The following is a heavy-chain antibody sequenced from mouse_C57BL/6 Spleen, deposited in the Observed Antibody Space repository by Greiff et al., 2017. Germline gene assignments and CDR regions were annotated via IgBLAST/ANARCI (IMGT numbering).Heavy chain of an antibody. CDR1: GYSITSGYY. Sequence: EVQLQQSGPGLVKPSQSLSLTCSVTGYSITSGYYWNWIRQFPGNKLEWMGYISYDGSNNYNPSLKNRISITRDTSKNQFFLKLNSVTTEDTATYYCARARYGSSFDYWGQGTTLTVSS. CDR2: ISYDGSN. D-gene: IGHD1-1*01. J-gene: IGHJ2*01. V-gene: IGHV3-6*01. CDR3: ARARYGSSFDY.